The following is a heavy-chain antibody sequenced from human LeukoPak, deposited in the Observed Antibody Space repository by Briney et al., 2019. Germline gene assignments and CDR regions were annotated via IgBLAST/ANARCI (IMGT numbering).Heavy chain of an antibody. D-gene: IGHD2-2*01. CDR2: ISGSGGST. Sequence: GGSLRLSCAASGFTVSSNYMSWVRQAPGKGLEWVSAISGSGGSTYYADSVKGRFTISRDNSKNTLYLQMNSLRAEDTAVYYCAKARPQRWGVVVPAAPDYWGQGTLVTVSS. V-gene: IGHV3-23*01. CDR3: AKARPQRWGVVVPAAPDY. J-gene: IGHJ4*02. CDR1: GFTVSSNY.